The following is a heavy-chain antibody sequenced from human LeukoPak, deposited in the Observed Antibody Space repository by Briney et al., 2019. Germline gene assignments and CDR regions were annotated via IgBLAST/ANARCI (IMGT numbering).Heavy chain of an antibody. CDR2: ISYDGSNK. V-gene: IGHV3-30*04. CDR3: ARDFYDGFALDY. Sequence: PGRSLRLSCAASGFTFSTDAMHWVRQAPGKGLEWVAVISYDGSNKYYADSMKGRFTISRDNARNSLYLQMDNLRAEDTGVYYCARDFYDGFALDYWGQGTLVTVSS. D-gene: IGHD2/OR15-2a*01. J-gene: IGHJ4*02. CDR1: GFTFSTDA.